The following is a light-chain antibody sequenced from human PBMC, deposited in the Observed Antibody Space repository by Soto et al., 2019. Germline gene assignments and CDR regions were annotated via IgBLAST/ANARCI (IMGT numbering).Light chain of an antibody. CDR2: DVS. Sequence: QSALTQPASVSGSPGQSITISCTGTSSDVGGYNYVSWYQQHPGKAPNLMMYDVSNRPSGVSNRFSGSKSGNTASLTISGLQAEDEADYYCSSYTSSSTRVFGGGTKLTVL. CDR3: SSYTSSSTRV. CDR1: SSDVGGYNY. V-gene: IGLV2-14*01. J-gene: IGLJ2*01.